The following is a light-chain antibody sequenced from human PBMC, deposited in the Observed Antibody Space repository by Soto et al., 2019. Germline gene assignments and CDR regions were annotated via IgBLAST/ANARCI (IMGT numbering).Light chain of an antibody. CDR2: EDN. J-gene: IGLJ3*02. CDR3: QSYDSSNHCGV. V-gene: IGLV6-57*03. CDR1: SGSIASNY. Sequence: NFMLTQPHSVSESPGKTVTISCTRSSGSIASNYVQWYQQRPGSAPTTVIYEDNQRPSGVPDRFSGSIDSSSNSASLTISGLKTEDEADYDGQSYDSSNHCGVFGGGTKLTVL.